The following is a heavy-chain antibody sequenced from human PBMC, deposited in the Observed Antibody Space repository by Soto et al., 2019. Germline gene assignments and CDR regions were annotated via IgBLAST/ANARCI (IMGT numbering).Heavy chain of an antibody. J-gene: IGHJ6*02. CDR2: IYPGDPDT. CDR1: GYSFTSYW. V-gene: IGHV5-51*01. D-gene: IGHD2-8*01. CDR3: ARPDCTNGVCYYGMDV. Sequence: GESLKISCKGSGYSFTSYWIGWVRQMPGKGLEWMGIIYPGDPDTRYSPSFQGQVTISADKSISTAYLQWSSLKASDTAMYYCARPDCTNGVCYYGMDVWGQGTTVTVSS.